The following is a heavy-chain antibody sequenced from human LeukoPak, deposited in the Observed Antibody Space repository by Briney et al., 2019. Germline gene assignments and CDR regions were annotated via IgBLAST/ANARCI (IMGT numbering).Heavy chain of an antibody. Sequence: GGSLRLSCAMSGFTFTNNAMTWVRQAPGKGLEWVSTIGGGDVEIHYADSVKGRFTISRDNSKNTPYLQMNSLRAEDTAVYYCGRGHRFCSRGNCNSPVDYWGQGTLVTVSS. CDR1: GFTFTNNA. D-gene: IGHD2-15*01. J-gene: IGHJ4*02. CDR3: GRGHRFCSRGNCNSPVDY. V-gene: IGHV3-23*01. CDR2: IGGGDVEI.